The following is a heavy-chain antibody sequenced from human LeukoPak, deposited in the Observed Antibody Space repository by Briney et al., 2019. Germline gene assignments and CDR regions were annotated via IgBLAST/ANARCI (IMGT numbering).Heavy chain of an antibody. CDR1: GGTFSSYA. CDR2: IIPIFGTA. J-gene: IGHJ4*02. Sequence: SVKVSCKASGGTFSSYAISWVRQAPGQGLEWMGGIIPIFGTANYAQKFQGRVTITTDESTRTAYMELSSLRSEDTAVYYCARELGGYSYGHFDYWGQGTLVTVSS. V-gene: IGHV1-69*05. D-gene: IGHD5-18*01. CDR3: ARELGGYSYGHFDY.